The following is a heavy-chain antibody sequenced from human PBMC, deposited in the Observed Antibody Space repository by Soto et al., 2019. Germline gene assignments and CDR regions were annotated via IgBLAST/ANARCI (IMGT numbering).Heavy chain of an antibody. V-gene: IGHV3-74*01. J-gene: IGHJ5*02. CDR3: ARDREWFGALFLVRNWFDP. Sequence: GGPRTLSCAASGFTCSSLWMHWVRQAPGKGLVWVSRINSDGSSTSYADSVKGRFTISRDNAKNTLYLQMNSLRAEDTAVYYCARDREWFGALFLVRNWFDPWGQGTLVTVSS. D-gene: IGHD3-10*01. CDR1: GFTCSSLW. CDR2: INSDGSST.